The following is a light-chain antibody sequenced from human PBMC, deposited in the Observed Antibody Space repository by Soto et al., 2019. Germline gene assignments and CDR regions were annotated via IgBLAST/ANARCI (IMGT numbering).Light chain of an antibody. CDR1: SSDVGSYNF. CDR3: FSHAGSNTFL. Sequence: QSVLTQPASVSGSPGQSITISCTETSSDVGSYNFVSWYQQHPGKAPKLMIYEGTKRPSGVSNRFSGSKSGNTASLTISGLQTEDESDYYCFSHAGSNTFLFGGGTKVTVL. V-gene: IGLV2-23*01. J-gene: IGLJ2*01. CDR2: EGT.